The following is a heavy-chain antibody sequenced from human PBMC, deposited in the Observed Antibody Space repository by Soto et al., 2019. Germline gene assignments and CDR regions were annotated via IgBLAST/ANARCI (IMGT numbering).Heavy chain of an antibody. D-gene: IGHD6-19*01. J-gene: IGHJ4*02. CDR2: IYFRGST. CDR1: GGSISGYY. V-gene: IGHV4-59*01. Sequence: SETLSLTCTVSGGSISGYYWNWIRQPPGKGLEWIGYIYFRGSTNYNPSLNSRVTISVDTSKNQFSLNLSSVTAADTAVYYCARGSSGYHLDYFDYWGQGSLVTVSS. CDR3: ARGSSGYHLDYFDY.